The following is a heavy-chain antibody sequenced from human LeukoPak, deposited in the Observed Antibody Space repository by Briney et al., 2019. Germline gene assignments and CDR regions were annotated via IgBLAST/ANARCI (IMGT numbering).Heavy chain of an antibody. D-gene: IGHD2-15*01. J-gene: IGHJ5*02. CDR3: AKAQPRSTGYCSGGSCYNWFDP. Sequence: PGGSLRLSCAASGFTFSSYGMHWVRQAPGKGLEWVAFIRYDGSNKYYADSVKGRFTISRDNSKNTLYLQMNSLRAEDTAVYYCAKAQPRSTGYCSGGSCYNWFDPWGQGTLVTVSS. CDR2: IRYDGSNK. CDR1: GFTFSSYG. V-gene: IGHV3-30*02.